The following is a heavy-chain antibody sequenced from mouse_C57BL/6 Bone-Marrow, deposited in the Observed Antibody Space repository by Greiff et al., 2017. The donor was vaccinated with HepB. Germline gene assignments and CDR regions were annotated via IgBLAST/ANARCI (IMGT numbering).Heavy chain of an antibody. CDR2: IDPSDSET. CDR1: GYTFTSYW. Sequence: QVQLQQPGAELVRPGSSMKLSCKASGYTFTSYWMHWVKQRPIQGLEWIGNIDPSDSETHYNQKFKDKATLTVDKSSSTAYMQLSSLTSEDSAVYYCARARYYYGSSYYFDYWGQGTTLTVSS. V-gene: IGHV1-52*01. D-gene: IGHD1-1*01. J-gene: IGHJ2*01. CDR3: ARARYYYGSSYYFDY.